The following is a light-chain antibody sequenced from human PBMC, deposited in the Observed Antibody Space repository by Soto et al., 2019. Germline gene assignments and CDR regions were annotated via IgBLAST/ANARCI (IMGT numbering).Light chain of an antibody. V-gene: IGLV1-40*01. CDR2: SNT. CDR3: QSYDTSLRDYV. CDR1: SSNIGAYYD. J-gene: IGLJ1*01. Sequence: QSVLTQPPSVSGAPRQRVTISCTGSSSNIGAYYDVHWYQQVPGTAPKLLIFSNTNRPSGVPDRFSGSKSGTSASLAITGLQAEDEADYYCQSYDTSLRDYVFGT.